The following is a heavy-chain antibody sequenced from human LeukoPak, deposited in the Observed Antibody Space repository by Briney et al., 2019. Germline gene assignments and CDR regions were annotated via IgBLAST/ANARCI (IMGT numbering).Heavy chain of an antibody. CDR1: GFTFSSYG. J-gene: IGHJ4*02. Sequence: GGSLRLSCSAPGFTFSSYGMNWVRQAPGKGLEWVANINQGGSEKYYVDSVTGRFTISRDNAKNSLYLEMNSLRAEDTAVYYCLRENHDSGWSFDYWGQGTLVTVSS. D-gene: IGHD3-22*01. CDR2: INQGGSEK. CDR3: LRENHDSGWSFDY. V-gene: IGHV3-7*01.